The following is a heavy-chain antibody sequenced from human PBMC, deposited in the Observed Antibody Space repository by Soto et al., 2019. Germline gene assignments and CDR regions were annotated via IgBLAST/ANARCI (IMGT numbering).Heavy chain of an antibody. CDR3: ARVLYSSSRFDP. V-gene: IGHV1-2*02. D-gene: IGHD6-13*01. CDR1: GYTFTGYY. Sequence: ASGKVSCNASGYTFTGYYMHWVRQAPGQGLEWMGWINPNSGGTNYAQKFQGRVTMTRDTSISTAYMELSRLRSDDTAVYYCARVLYSSSRFDPWGQGTLVTVYS. J-gene: IGHJ5*02. CDR2: INPNSGGT.